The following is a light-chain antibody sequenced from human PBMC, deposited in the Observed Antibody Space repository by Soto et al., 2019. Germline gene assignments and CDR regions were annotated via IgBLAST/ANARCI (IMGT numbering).Light chain of an antibody. CDR1: QGISSY. Sequence: IQMTQSPSSLSASTGDRVTITCRASQGISSYLAWYQQKPGKAPKLLIYAASTLQSGVPSRFSGSGSGTDFTLTISCLQSEDFATYXXXQYXXXSWTFGQGTKVDIK. CDR3: XQYXXXSWT. V-gene: IGKV1-8*01. CDR2: AAS. J-gene: IGKJ1*01.